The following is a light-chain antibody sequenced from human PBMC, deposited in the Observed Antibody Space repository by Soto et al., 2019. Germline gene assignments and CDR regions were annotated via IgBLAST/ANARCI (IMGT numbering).Light chain of an antibody. J-gene: IGKJ5*01. CDR1: QSLVHSDGIAY. Sequence: DVEMTQSALYLPAPLGQPDYISCRSNQSLVHSDGIAYFSWFQQRPGRSPRRLIYKVSNRDSGVPARFSGSGSGTDFALNISSVEAEDVGVYYCKQGRHWPITFGQGTRLEIK. V-gene: IGKV2-30*02. CDR3: KQGRHWPIT. CDR2: KVS.